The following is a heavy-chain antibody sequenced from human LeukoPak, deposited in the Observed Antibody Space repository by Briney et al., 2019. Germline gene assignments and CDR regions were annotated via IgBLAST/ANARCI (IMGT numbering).Heavy chain of an antibody. V-gene: IGHV1-69*01. CDR2: IIPLFGTP. J-gene: IGHJ4*02. CDR1: GGTFSSYA. D-gene: IGHD1-26*01. Sequence: SVKVSCKASGGTFSSYAISWVRQAPGQGLEWMGGIIPLFGTPNYAQKFQGRVTITADESTTTAYMELSSLRSEDTAVYYCASDPSGSYYIFGSFDYWGQGTLVTVSS. CDR3: ASDPSGSYYIFGSFDY.